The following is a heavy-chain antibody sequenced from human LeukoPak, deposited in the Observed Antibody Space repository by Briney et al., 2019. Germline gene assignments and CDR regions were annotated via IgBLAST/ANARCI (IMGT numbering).Heavy chain of an antibody. V-gene: IGHV4-61*01. Sequence: SETLSLTCTVSGGSGSSGSYYWSWIRQPPGKGLEWIGYIYYSGSTNCNPSLKSRVTISVDTSKNQFSLKLSSVTAADTAVYYCARDIVVVPAAHVGGDYYYYGMDVWGKGTTVTVSS. CDR2: IYYSGST. D-gene: IGHD2-2*01. CDR1: GGSGSSGSYY. CDR3: ARDIVVVPAAHVGGDYYYYGMDV. J-gene: IGHJ6*04.